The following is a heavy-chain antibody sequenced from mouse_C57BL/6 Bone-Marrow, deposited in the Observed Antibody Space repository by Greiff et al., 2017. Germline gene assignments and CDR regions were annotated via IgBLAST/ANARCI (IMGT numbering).Heavy chain of an antibody. D-gene: IGHD2-3*01. CDR1: GYTFTSYW. V-gene: IGHV1-69*01. CDR2: IDPSDSYT. Sequence: QVQLQQPGTELVKPGASVKLSCKASGYTFTSYWMHWVKQRPGQGLEWIGEIDPSDSYTNYNQKFKGKSTLTVDKSSSTAYMQLSSLTSEDSAVYYCARRWLLNAMDYWGQGTSVTVSS. J-gene: IGHJ4*01. CDR3: ARRWLLNAMDY.